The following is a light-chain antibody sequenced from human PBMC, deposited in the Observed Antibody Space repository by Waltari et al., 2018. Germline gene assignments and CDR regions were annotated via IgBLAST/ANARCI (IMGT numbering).Light chain of an antibody. Sequence: EIVMTQSPATLSVSPGERANLSCRASQSITSNLAWYQQKPGQAPRLIIYGASIRPTGIPARFSGSGSGTEFTLTISSLQSEDFAVYYCQHYDNGPPITFGQGTRLEIK. V-gene: IGKV3D-15*01. CDR1: QSITSN. CDR2: GAS. CDR3: QHYDNGPPIT. J-gene: IGKJ5*01.